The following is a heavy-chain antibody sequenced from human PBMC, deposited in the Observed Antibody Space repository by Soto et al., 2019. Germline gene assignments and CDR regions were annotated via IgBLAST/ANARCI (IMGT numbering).Heavy chain of an antibody. J-gene: IGHJ5*02. CDR1: GDSVSGNSAA. V-gene: IGHV6-1*01. Sequence: PSQTLSLTCAISGDSVSGNSAAWNWIRQSPSRGLEWLGRTYYRSRWYSDYAVSVKSRITVTPDTSKNQFSLHLNSVTPEDTAVYFCAKGDNLGPKTGYAFDPWGQGIMVTVSS. CDR3: AKGDNLGPKTGYAFDP. CDR2: TYYRSRWYS. D-gene: IGHD5-12*01.